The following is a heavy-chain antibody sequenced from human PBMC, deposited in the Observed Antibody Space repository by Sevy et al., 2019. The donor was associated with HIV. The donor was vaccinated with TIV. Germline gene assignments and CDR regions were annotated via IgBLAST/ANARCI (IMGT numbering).Heavy chain of an antibody. CDR3: AREGCTRPHDY. J-gene: IGHJ4*02. V-gene: IGHV3-23*01. Sequence: GGSLRLSCAASGFAFYDYSMSWIRQAPGKGLERVATLSFGCGKMNYADSVKGRFTISRDNSKNSFYLQMDNLRVEDTALYYCAREGCTRPHDYWGQGTRVTVSS. CDR1: GFAFYDYS. D-gene: IGHD2-8*01. CDR2: LSFGCGKM.